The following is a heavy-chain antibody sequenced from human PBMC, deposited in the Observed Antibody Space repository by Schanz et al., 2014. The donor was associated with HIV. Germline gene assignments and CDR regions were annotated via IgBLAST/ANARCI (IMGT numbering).Heavy chain of an antibody. CDR3: VRHVNFLKTDF. CDR1: GYTFTSYG. J-gene: IGHJ4*02. V-gene: IGHV1-2*02. Sequence: QVQLVLSGAEVKRPGASVKVSCKASGYTFTSYGITWVRQAPGQGLEWMGWINPANGVTKYAQKFRDRVTLTRDTSISTLYMELTSLRSDDTAVYYCVRHVNFLKTDFWGQGTLVTVSS. D-gene: IGHD3-3*01. CDR2: INPANGVT.